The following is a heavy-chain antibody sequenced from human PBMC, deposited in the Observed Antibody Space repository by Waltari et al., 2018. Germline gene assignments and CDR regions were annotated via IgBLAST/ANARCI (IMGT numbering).Heavy chain of an antibody. D-gene: IGHD2-8*01. J-gene: IGHJ3*02. Sequence: QVQLVQSGAEVKKPGSSVKVSCKASGGTFSSYAISWVRQAPGQGLEWMGRINPNSGGTNYAQKFQGRVTMTRDTSISTAYMELSRLRSDDTAVYYCARLSLYAISVRAFDIWGQGTMVTVSS. CDR1: GGTFSSYA. CDR2: INPNSGGT. V-gene: IGHV1-2*06. CDR3: ARLSLYAISVRAFDI.